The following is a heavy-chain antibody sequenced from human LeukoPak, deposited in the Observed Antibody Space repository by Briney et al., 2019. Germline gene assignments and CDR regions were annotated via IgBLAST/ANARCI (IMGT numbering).Heavy chain of an antibody. CDR1: GFTFSCYG. J-gene: IGHJ4*02. V-gene: IGHV3-33*01. CDR2: IWYDSSSQ. D-gene: IGHD2-21*01. Sequence: GGYLRLSCAASGFTFSCYGMHWVRQAPGNGLEWVAVIWYDSSSQYYADSVKGRFTIPRDTSKNTLYLQMNSLRAEDTAVYYCVRDRAAILDYWGQGTLVTVSS. CDR3: VRDRAAILDY.